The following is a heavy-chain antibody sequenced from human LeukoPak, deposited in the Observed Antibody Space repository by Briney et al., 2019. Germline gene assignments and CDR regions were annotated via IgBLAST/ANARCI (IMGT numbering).Heavy chain of an antibody. CDR1: GFTFSSYG. V-gene: IGHV3-30*02. CDR3: AKDLYYYDSSGYY. J-gene: IGHJ4*02. Sequence: GGSLILSCEASGFTFSSYGMHWVRQAPGKGLEWVAFIRYDGSNKYYADSVKGRFTISRDNSKNTLYLQMNSLRAEDTAVYYCAKDLYYYDSSGYYWGQGTLVTVSS. D-gene: IGHD3-22*01. CDR2: IRYDGSNK.